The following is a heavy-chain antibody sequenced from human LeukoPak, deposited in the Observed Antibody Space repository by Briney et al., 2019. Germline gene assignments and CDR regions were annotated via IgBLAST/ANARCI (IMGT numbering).Heavy chain of an antibody. V-gene: IGHV3-30*03. D-gene: IGHD3-3*01. J-gene: IGHJ3*02. Sequence: PGRSLRLSCAASGFTFSSYGMHWVRQAPGKGLEWVAVISYDGSNKYYADSVKGRFTISKDNSKNTLYLQMNSLRAEDTAVYYCTRECDYYDVWTPAAFDIWGQGTMVTVSS. CDR2: ISYDGSNK. CDR1: GFTFSSYG. CDR3: TRECDYYDVWTPAAFDI.